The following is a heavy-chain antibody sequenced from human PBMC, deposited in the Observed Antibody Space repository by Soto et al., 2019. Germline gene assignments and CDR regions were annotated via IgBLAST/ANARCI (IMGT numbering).Heavy chain of an antibody. V-gene: IGHV4-31*03. CDR1: CGSISSGGYY. Sequence: SETLSLTCTVSCGSISSGGYYWSWIRQHPGKGLEWIGYIYYSGSTYYNPSLESRVTISVDTSKNQFSLKLSSVTAADTAVYYCARVEWFGDQALDYWGQGTLVTVSS. J-gene: IGHJ4*02. CDR2: IYYSGST. CDR3: ARVEWFGDQALDY. D-gene: IGHD3-10*01.